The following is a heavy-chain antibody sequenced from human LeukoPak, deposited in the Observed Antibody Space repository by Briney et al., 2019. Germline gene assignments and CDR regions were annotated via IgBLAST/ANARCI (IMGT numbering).Heavy chain of an antibody. Sequence: PSETLSLTCTVSGGSISSYYWSWLRQPPGKGLEWIGYIYYSGSTNYNPSLKSRVTISVDTSKNQFSLKLSSVTAADTAVYYCARTLADRDYYDSSGYYVWFDPWGQGTLVTVSS. CDR2: IYYSGST. CDR1: GGSISSYY. D-gene: IGHD3-22*01. CDR3: ARTLADRDYYDSSGYYVWFDP. J-gene: IGHJ5*02. V-gene: IGHV4-59*01.